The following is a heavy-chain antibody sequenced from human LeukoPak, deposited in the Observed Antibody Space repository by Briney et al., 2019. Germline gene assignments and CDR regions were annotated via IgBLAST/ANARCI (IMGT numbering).Heavy chain of an antibody. CDR3: ARAGSGGYDFFDY. CDR2: IHHSGNT. J-gene: IGHJ4*02. V-gene: IGHV4-38-2*01. CDR1: AYSISSGYY. D-gene: IGHD1-26*01. Sequence: SETLSLTCAVSAYSISSGYYWGWIRQPPGKGLEWIGSIHHSGNTYYNPSLKSRVTISVDTSKNQFSLRLSSVTAADTALYYCARAGSGGYDFFDYWGQGTLVTVSS.